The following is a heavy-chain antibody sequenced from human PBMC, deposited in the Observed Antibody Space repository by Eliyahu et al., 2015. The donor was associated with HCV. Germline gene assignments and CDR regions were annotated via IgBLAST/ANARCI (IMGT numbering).Heavy chain of an antibody. V-gene: IGHV4-38-2*02. CDR3: VRDRRDGYYFFDY. J-gene: IGHJ4*02. D-gene: IGHD2-2*03. Sequence: QVQLQESGPGLVKXSETLSLTXAVXGXSVSSGYYXGWIRQSPGKGLEWIGSMWHSGSSYYNPSLRSRVSISVDTSKNQFSLKLNSVTAADTAVYYCVRDRRDGYYFFDYWGQGALVTVSA. CDR1: GXSVSSGYY. CDR2: MWHSGSS.